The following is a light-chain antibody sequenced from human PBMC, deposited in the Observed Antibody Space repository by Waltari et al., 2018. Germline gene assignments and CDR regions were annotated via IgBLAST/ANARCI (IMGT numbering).Light chain of an antibody. CDR2: AAS. CDR3: QNHERLPAT. J-gene: IGKJ1*01. V-gene: IGKV3-20*01. CDR1: QKIGTY. Sequence: LTQSPGTLSLSPGERATLSCRASQKIGTYLVWYQQKPVQPPRLLMYAASSRATGVPDRVSGSGSGTDFSLTISRLEPEDFAVYYCQNHERLPATFGQGTRGEIK.